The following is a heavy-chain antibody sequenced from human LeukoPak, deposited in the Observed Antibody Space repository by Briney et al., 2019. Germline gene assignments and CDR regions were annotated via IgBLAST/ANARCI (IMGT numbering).Heavy chain of an antibody. CDR1: GFTFSSYG. Sequence: GGSLRLSCAASGFTFSSYGMHWVRQAPGKGLEWVAFIRYDGSNKYYADSVKGRFTISRDNSKNTLYLQMNSLRAEDTAVYYCAGDYYGSGSSALDYWGQGTLVTVSS. J-gene: IGHJ4*02. D-gene: IGHD3-10*01. V-gene: IGHV3-30*02. CDR3: AGDYYGSGSSALDY. CDR2: IRYDGSNK.